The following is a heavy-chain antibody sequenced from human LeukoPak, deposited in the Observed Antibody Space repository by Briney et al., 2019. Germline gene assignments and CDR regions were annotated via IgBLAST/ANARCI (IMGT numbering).Heavy chain of an antibody. CDR1: GFTFSSYG. CDR3: AKGLYDSSASPYYFDY. V-gene: IGHV3-30*18. CDR2: ISYDGSNK. J-gene: IGHJ4*02. D-gene: IGHD3-22*01. Sequence: AGGSLRLSCAASGFTFSSYGMHWVRQAPGKGLECVAVISYDGSNKYYADSVKGRFTISRDNSKNTLYLQMNSLRAEDTAVYYCAKGLYDSSASPYYFDYWGQGTLVTVSS.